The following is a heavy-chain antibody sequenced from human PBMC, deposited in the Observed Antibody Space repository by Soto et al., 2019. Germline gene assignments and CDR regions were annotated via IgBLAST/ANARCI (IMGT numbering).Heavy chain of an antibody. D-gene: IGHD3-22*01. Sequence: PGGSLRLSCAASGFTFSGSAMHWVRQASGKGLEWVGRIRSKTNSYATAYAASVKGRFTISRDDSKNTAYLQMKSLKTEDTAVYYCTRDPRNYYDSSGSANWFDPWGQGTLVTVSS. CDR1: GFTFSGSA. CDR2: IRSKTNSYAT. CDR3: TRDPRNYYDSSGSANWFDP. J-gene: IGHJ5*02. V-gene: IGHV3-73*01.